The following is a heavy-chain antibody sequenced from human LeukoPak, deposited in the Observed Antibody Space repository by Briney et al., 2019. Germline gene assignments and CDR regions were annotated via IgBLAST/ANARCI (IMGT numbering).Heavy chain of an antibody. CDR1: GFTFNEYA. J-gene: IGHJ4*02. V-gene: IGHV3-9*01. Sequence: GRSLRLSCEASGFTFNEYAMHWVRQVPGKGLEWVSGISWNSGNIGYADPVKGRFTISRDNAKNSLYLQMNSLRTEDTALYYCVKDFRDDPPPYFFDYWGQGTLVTASS. D-gene: IGHD5-24*01. CDR3: VKDFRDDPPPYFFDY. CDR2: ISWNSGNI.